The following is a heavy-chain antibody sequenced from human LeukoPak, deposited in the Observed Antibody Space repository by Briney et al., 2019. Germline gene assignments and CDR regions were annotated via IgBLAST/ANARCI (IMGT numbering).Heavy chain of an antibody. V-gene: IGHV3-9*01. CDR3: AKVRGTYSSGYFFDY. J-gene: IGHJ4*02. CDR1: GFTFDNYA. D-gene: IGHD6-19*01. CDR2: ISWNSGYI. Sequence: GGSLRLSCAASGFTFDNYAMHWVRQAPGKGLEWLSIISWNSGYIGYADSVKGRFTISRDNAKKSLDLQVNSLGAEDTAFYYCAKVRGTYSSGYFFDYWGQGTLVTVSS.